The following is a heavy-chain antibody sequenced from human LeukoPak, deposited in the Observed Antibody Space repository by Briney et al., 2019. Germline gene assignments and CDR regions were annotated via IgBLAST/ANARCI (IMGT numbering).Heavy chain of an antibody. CDR2: IYTTGRT. V-gene: IGHV4-4*07. J-gene: IGHJ4*02. D-gene: IGHD3-16*02. Sequence: SETLSLICSVSGGSISSYWWSWIRQPAGKGLEFIGRIYTTGRTNYNPSLKSRVSMSVDTSKNKFSLELRSVTAADTAVYFCARAGYTISSYRFDYWGQGALVTVPS. CDR1: GGSISSYW. CDR3: ARAGYTISSYRFDY.